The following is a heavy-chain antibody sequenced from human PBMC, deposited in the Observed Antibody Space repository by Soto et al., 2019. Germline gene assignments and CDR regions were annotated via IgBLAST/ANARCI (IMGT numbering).Heavy chain of an antibody. J-gene: IGHJ6*02. Sequence: PSETLSLTCTFSGGSISSGDYYCSWIRHPPGKGLEWIGYIYYSGSTYYNPSLKSRVTISVDTSKNQFSLKLSSVTAADTAVYYCARGPGTYYGMDVWGQGTTVTVSS. CDR2: IYYSGST. D-gene: IGHD3-10*01. CDR1: GGSISSGDYY. CDR3: ARGPGTYYGMDV. V-gene: IGHV4-30-4*01.